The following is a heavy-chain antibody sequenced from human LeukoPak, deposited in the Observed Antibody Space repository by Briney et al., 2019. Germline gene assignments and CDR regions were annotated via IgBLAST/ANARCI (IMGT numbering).Heavy chain of an antibody. CDR2: INHSGST. CDR3: ARPLGQGNEYGMDV. V-gene: IGHV4-34*01. J-gene: IGHJ6*02. Sequence: SETLSLTCAVYGGSFSGYYWSWIRQSPGKGLVWIGEINHSGSTNYNPSLKSRVTISVDTSKNQFSLKLTSVTAADTAVYYCARPLGQGNEYGMDVWGQGTTVTVSS. D-gene: IGHD1-1*01. CDR1: GGSFSGYY.